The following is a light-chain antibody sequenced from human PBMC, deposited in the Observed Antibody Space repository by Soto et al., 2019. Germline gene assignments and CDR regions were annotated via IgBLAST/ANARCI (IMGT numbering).Light chain of an antibody. Sequence: QSALTQPPSASGSPGQSVTISCTGTSSDVGGYNYVAWYQQHPGKAPKLMIYEVSKRTSGVPDRFSGSKSGNTASLTVSGLQAEDEADYYCSSYAGSNIVVFGVGTKLTVL. CDR1: SSDVGGYNY. J-gene: IGLJ2*01. CDR3: SSYAGSNIVV. V-gene: IGLV2-8*01. CDR2: EVS.